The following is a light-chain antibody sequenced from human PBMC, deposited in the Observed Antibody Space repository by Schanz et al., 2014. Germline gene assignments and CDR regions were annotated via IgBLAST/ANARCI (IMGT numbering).Light chain of an antibody. CDR3: QQYNSYPLT. CDR2: GAS. Sequence: EIVLTQSPGTLSLSPGERATLSCRASQSISSKYFAWYQQRPGQAPRLLIYGASSRATGIPDRFSGSGSGTDFTLTISRLEPDDFATYYCQQYNSYPLTFGGGTKVEIK. V-gene: IGKV3-20*01. J-gene: IGKJ4*01. CDR1: QSISSKY.